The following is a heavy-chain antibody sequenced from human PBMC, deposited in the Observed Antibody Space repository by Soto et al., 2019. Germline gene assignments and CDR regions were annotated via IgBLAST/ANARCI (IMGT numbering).Heavy chain of an antibody. V-gene: IGHV1-69*13. D-gene: IGHD5-12*01. CDR2: IIPIFATA. J-gene: IGHJ3*02. CDR3: ARDPVEMATIGMLAFDI. Sequence: GASVKVSCKASGGTFGTYAISWVRQAPGQGLEWMGGIIPIFATANYAQKFQGRVTITADESTSAAYMELSSLRSEDTAVYYCARDPVEMATIGMLAFDIWGQGTFVTVSS. CDR1: GGTFGTYA.